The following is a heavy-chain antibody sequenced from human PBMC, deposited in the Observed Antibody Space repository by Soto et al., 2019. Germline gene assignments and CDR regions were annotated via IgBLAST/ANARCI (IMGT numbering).Heavy chain of an antibody. CDR3: ARSFYDCVDY. CDR1: GYTFTNSE. V-gene: IGHV1-18*04. J-gene: IGHJ4*02. D-gene: IGHD2-21*02. CDR2: ISTNNGNA. Sequence: ASVEVSCKASGYTFTNSEINWVRKAPGQGLEWMSWISTNNGNADYAEKFLGRVTMTTDTSTTTAYMELRSLSSDDTAVYYCARSFYDCVDYWGQGTLVTVSS.